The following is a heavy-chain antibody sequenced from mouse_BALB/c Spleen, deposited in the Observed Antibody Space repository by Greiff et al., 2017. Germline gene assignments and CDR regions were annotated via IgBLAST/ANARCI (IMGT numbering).Heavy chain of an antibody. CDR3: TTGYYYAMDY. J-gene: IGHJ4*01. D-gene: IGHD1-2*01. CDR2: INPSNGGT. Sequence: EQLQESGAELVKPGASVKLSCKASGYTFTSYYMYWVKQRPGQGLEWIGEINPSNGGTNFNEKFKSKATLTVDKSSSTAYMQLSSLTSEDSAVYYCTTGYYYAMDYWGQGTSVTVSS. V-gene: IGHV1S16*01. CDR1: GYTFTSYY.